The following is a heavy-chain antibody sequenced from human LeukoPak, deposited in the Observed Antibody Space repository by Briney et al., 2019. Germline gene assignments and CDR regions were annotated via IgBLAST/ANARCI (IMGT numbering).Heavy chain of an antibody. V-gene: IGHV3-21*01. CDR1: GFTFSSYS. Sequence: GGSLRLSCAASGFTFSSYSMNWVRQAPGKGLEWVSSISSSSSYIYYADSVKGRFTISRDNAKNSLYLQMNSLRAEDTAVYYCARAGPYDILTGYYDGAFDIWGQGTMVTVSS. CDR3: ARAGPYDILTGYYDGAFDI. D-gene: IGHD3-9*01. J-gene: IGHJ3*02. CDR2: ISSSSSYI.